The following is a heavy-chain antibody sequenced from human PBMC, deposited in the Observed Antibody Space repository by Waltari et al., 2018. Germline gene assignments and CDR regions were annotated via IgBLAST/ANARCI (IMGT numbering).Heavy chain of an antibody. CDR3: GGGWGDEGPYFDY. J-gene: IGHJ4*02. D-gene: IGHD3-16*01. CDR2: INHSGST. CDR1: GGSFSGYY. V-gene: IGHV4-34*04. Sequence: QVQLQQWGAGLLKPSETLSLTCAVYGGSFSGYYWSWIRQPPGKGLEWIGEINHSGSTNTNPSPKRQTTIQVDTAKSQFPWRRGFGPAADAAGDDGGGGWGDEGPYFDYWGQGTLVTVSS.